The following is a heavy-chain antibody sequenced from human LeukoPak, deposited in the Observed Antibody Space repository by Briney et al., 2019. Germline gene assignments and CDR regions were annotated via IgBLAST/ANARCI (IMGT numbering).Heavy chain of an antibody. CDR2: INTDGSTT. D-gene: IGHD1-26*01. CDR3: ARDSGTYYYYYMDV. V-gene: IGHV3-74*01. J-gene: IGHJ6*03. Sequence: PGGSLRLSCVASGFTFSNYWMYWVRQAPGKGLVWVSRINTDGSTTSYADSVEGRFTISRDNAKNTLYLQMNSLRAEDTAVYYCARDSGTYYYYYMDVWGKGTTVTVSS. CDR1: GFTFSNYW.